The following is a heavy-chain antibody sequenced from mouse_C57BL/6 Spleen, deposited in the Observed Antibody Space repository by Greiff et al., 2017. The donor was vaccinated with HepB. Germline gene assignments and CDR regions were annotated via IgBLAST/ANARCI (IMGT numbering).Heavy chain of an antibody. Sequence: DVMLVESGGGLVKPGGSLKLSCAASGFTFSSYAMSWVRQTPEKRLEWVATISDGGSYTYYPDNVKGRFTISRDNAKNNLYLQMSHLKSEDTAMYYCARDKDYYWYFDVWGTGTTVTVSS. J-gene: IGHJ1*03. CDR1: GFTFSSYA. D-gene: IGHD2-4*01. CDR2: ISDGGSYT. V-gene: IGHV5-4*01. CDR3: ARDKDYYWYFDV.